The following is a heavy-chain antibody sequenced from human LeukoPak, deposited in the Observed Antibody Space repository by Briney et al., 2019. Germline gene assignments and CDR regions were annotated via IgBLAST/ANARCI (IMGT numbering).Heavy chain of an antibody. J-gene: IGHJ4*02. CDR3: ASSRRGYTSGWFFDY. CDR2: IFHFGSP. CDR1: GDSINNYY. Sequence: PSETLSLTCTVSGDSINNYYWNWIRQSPGKGLEWIGYIFHFGSPHYSPSLRSRFTISIDTSKNQFSLKLTSVTTADTAIYYCASSRRGYTSGWFFDYWGQGALVTVSS. D-gene: IGHD6-13*01. V-gene: IGHV4-59*01.